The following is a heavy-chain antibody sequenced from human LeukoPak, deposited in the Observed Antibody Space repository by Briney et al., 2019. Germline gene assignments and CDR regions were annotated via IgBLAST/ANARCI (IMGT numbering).Heavy chain of an antibody. V-gene: IGHV3-15*01. CDR1: GFTFSNAW. CDR3: AKDLPPGVVVPAVLDY. J-gene: IGHJ4*02. Sequence: GGSLRLSCAASGFTFSNAWMSWVRQAPGKGLEWVGRIKSKTDGGTTDYAAPVKGRFTISRDNSKNTLYLQMNSLRAEDTAVYYCAKDLPPGVVVPAVLDYWGQGTLVTVSS. D-gene: IGHD2-2*01. CDR2: IKSKTDGGTT.